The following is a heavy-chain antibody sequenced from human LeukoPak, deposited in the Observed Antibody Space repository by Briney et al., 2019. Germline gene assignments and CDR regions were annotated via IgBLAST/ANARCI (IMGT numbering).Heavy chain of an antibody. D-gene: IGHD3-10*01. J-gene: IGHJ6*04. V-gene: IGHV4-30-4*01. CDR1: GGSISSGDYY. Sequence: SQTLSLTCTVSGGSISSGDYYWSWIRQPPGKGLEWIGYIYYSGSTYYNPSLKSRVTISVDTSKNQFSLKLSSVTAGDTAVYYCARASSGSGYYYYGMDVWGKGTTVTVSS. CDR3: ARASSGSGYYYYGMDV. CDR2: IYYSGST.